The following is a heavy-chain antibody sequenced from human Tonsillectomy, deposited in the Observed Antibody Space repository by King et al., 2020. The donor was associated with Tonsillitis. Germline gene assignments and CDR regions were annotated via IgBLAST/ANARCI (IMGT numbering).Heavy chain of an antibody. CDR3: ARGRTYFRSTRCSKYFQY. Sequence: QLVQSGAEVKKPGSSVKVSCKASGGAFSSSAISWVRRAPGQGLEWMGGFIPIFGTSNYAQKFQGRVTITADESTGTAYMELSGLKSEDTAVYYCARGRTYFRSTRCSKYFQYGGQGTLVSVSS. CDR1: GGAFSSSA. J-gene: IGHJ1*01. D-gene: IGHD2-2*01. V-gene: IGHV1-69*01. CDR2: FIPIFGTS.